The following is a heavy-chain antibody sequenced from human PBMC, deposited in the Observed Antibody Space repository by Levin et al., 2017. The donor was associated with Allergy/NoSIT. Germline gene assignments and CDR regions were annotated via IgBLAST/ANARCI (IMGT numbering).Heavy chain of an antibody. CDR2: MNPNSGNT. CDR3: ARVLGEYYYDSSGYEY. D-gene: IGHD3-22*01. CDR1: GYTFTSYD. J-gene: IGHJ4*02. V-gene: IGHV1-8*01. Sequence: ASVKVSCKASGYTFTSYDINWVRQATGQGLEWMGWMNPNSGNTGYAQKFQGRVTMTRNTSISTAYMELSSLRSEDTAVYYCARVLGEYYYDSSGYEYWGQGTLVTVSS.